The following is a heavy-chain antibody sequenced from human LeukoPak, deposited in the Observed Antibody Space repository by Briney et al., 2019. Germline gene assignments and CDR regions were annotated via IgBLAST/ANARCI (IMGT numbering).Heavy chain of an antibody. CDR2: ISSSSSYT. CDR3: ASYSTVTLFQH. Sequence: GGSLRLSCAASGFTFSDYYMSWIRQAPGKGLEWVSYISSSSSYTNYADSVKGRFTISRDNAKNSLYLQMNSLRAEDTAVYYCASYSTVTLFQHWVQGTLVTVSS. J-gene: IGHJ1*01. CDR1: GFTFSDYY. V-gene: IGHV3-11*06. D-gene: IGHD4-17*01.